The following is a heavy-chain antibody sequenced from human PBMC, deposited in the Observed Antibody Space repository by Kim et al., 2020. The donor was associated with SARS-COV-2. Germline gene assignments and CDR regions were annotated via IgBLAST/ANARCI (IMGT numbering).Heavy chain of an antibody. D-gene: IGHD3-3*01. CDR1: GGSISSGGYY. CDR3: ARDSRVKQYYDFWSGYYVGYFDY. J-gene: IGHJ4*02. V-gene: IGHV4-31*03. Sequence: SETLSLTCTVSGGSISSGGYYWSWIRQHPGKGLEWIGYIYYSGSTYYNPSLKSRVTISVDTSKNQFSLKLSSVTAADTAVYYCARDSRVKQYYDFWSGYYVGYFDYWGQGTLVTVSS. CDR2: IYYSGST.